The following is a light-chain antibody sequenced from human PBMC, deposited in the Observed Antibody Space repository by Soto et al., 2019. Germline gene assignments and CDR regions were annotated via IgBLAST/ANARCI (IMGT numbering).Light chain of an antibody. CDR3: QSYDSSLSGYV. V-gene: IGLV1-40*01. Sequence: QSALTQPPSVSGAPGQRVTISCTGSSSNIGAGYDVHWYQQLPGTAPKLLIYGNSNRPSGVPDRFSGSKSGTSASLATTGLQAEDVSDYYCQSYDSSLSGYVFGTGTKVTVL. J-gene: IGLJ1*01. CDR2: GNS. CDR1: SSNIGAGYD.